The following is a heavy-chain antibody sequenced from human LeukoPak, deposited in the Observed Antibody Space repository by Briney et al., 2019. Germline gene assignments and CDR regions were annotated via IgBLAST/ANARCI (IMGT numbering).Heavy chain of an antibody. CDR3: ARAGYDFWSAPKSHYMDV. D-gene: IGHD3-3*01. CDR2: ISSSSSYI. CDR1: GFTFSSYS. V-gene: IGHV3-21*01. Sequence: GGSLRLSCAASGFTFSSYSMNWVRQAPGKGLEWVSSISSSSSYIYYADSVKGRFTISRDNAKNSLYLQMNSLRAEDTAVYYCARAGYDFWSAPKSHYMDVWGKGTTVTVSS. J-gene: IGHJ6*03.